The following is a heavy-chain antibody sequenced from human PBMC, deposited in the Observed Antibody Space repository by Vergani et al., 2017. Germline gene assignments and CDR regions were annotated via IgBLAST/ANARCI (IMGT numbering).Heavy chain of an antibody. CDR2: IHYSGRT. CDR1: GGSISGGDFF. Sequence: QVQLQESGPGLVKPSQTLSLTCTVSGGSISGGDFFWSRIRQPPGKGLEWVGYIHYSGRTYYNPSLKSRISISVDTSKNQFSLKLSSVTAADTAVYYCARATYYYGSGSYPWFDPWGQGTLVTVSS. CDR3: ARATYYYGSGSYPWFDP. J-gene: IGHJ5*02. V-gene: IGHV4-30-4*08. D-gene: IGHD3-10*01.